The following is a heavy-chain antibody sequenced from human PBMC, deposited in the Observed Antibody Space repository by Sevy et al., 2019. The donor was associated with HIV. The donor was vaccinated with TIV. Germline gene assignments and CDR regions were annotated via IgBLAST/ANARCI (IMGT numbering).Heavy chain of an antibody. Sequence: GGSLRLSCAASGFTFSSYAMHWVRQAPGKGLEGVAVISYDGSNKYYADSVKGRLTISRDNSKNTLDLQMNSLRAEDTAVYYCAGENCSGGSCYAYTYNWFDPWGQGTLVTVSS. CDR2: ISYDGSNK. V-gene: IGHV3-30-3*01. CDR3: AGENCSGGSCYAYTYNWFDP. D-gene: IGHD2-15*01. J-gene: IGHJ5*02. CDR1: GFTFSSYA.